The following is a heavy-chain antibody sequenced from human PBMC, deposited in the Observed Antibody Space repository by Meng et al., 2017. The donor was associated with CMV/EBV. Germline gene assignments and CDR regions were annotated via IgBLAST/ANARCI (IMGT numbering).Heavy chain of an antibody. CDR2: ISAYNGNT. V-gene: IGHV1-18*01. J-gene: IGHJ5*02. CDR3: ARFMITFGGVIATPDP. D-gene: IGHD3-16*02. Sequence: QVPRVQDGAEVKEPGASVKVSCKASGYTFTSYGISWVRQAPGQGLEWMGWISAYNGNTNYAQKLQGRVTMTTDTSTSTAYMELRSLRSDDTAVYYCARFMITFGGVIATPDPWGQGTLVTVSS. CDR1: GYTFTSYG.